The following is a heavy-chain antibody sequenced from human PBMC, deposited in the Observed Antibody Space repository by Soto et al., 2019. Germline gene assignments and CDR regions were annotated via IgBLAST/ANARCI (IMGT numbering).Heavy chain of an antibody. CDR3: ARDSGGNSGIDY. CDR2: IYYSGST. CDR1: GGSVSSGSYY. D-gene: IGHD4-4*01. V-gene: IGHV4-61*01. Sequence: SETLSLTCTVPGGSVSSGSYYWSWIRQPPGKGLEWIGYIYYSGSTNYNPSLKSRVTISVDTSKNQFSLKLSSVTAADTAVYYCARDSGGNSGIDYWGQGTLVTSPQ. J-gene: IGHJ4*02.